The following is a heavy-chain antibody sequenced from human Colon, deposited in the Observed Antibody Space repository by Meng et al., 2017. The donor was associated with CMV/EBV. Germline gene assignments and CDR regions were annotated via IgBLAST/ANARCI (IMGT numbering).Heavy chain of an antibody. Sequence: ASVKVSCKASGYNFISHDIIWVRQGPGQGLEWMAWMNPHTGDTHYAQSLQGRLSVTRDTAVSTVYMDLTNLRSDDTALYFCARGPRGGTELLDHWGQGTLVTASS. D-gene: IGHD1-26*01. V-gene: IGHV1-8*02. CDR3: ARGPRGGTELLDH. CDR2: MNPHTGDT. J-gene: IGHJ4*02. CDR1: GYNFISHD.